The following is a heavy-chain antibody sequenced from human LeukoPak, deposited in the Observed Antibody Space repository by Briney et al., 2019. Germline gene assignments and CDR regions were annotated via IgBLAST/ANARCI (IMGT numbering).Heavy chain of an antibody. V-gene: IGHV3-7*01. J-gene: IGHJ5*02. CDR2: TKQDGSEK. CDR3: ARDSGSGGP. D-gene: IGHD6-19*01. Sequence: GGSLRLSCAASGFTLSTYWMNWVRQAPGKGLEWVANTKQDGSEKYYVASVKGRFTISRDDAKNSVYLQMNSLRVEDTAVYYCARDSGSGGPWGQGTPVTVSS. CDR1: GFTLSTYW.